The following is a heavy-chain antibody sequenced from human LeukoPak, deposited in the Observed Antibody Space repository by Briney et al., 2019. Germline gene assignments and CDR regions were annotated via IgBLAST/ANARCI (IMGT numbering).Heavy chain of an antibody. Sequence: PGGSLRLSCAASGFTFSSYVMSWVRQAPGKGLEWVAVISYDGSNKYYADSVKGRFTISRDNSKNTLYLQMNSLRAEDTAVYYCAKGGGGCSSTSCYPHYWGQGTLVTVSS. CDR2: ISYDGSNK. D-gene: IGHD2-2*01. CDR3: AKGGGGCSSTSCYPHY. V-gene: IGHV3-30*18. J-gene: IGHJ4*02. CDR1: GFTFSSYV.